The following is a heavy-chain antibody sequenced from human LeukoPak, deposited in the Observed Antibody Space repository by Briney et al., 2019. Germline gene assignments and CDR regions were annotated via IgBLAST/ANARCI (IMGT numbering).Heavy chain of an antibody. CDR3: ARVYQSAEYYFDY. V-gene: IGHV4-59*01. D-gene: IGHD2-2*01. CDR1: GGSIYSYY. CDR2: IYYTGSA. J-gene: IGHJ4*02. Sequence: SETLSLTCTLSGGSIYSYYWSCIPQPPGKGLEWIGYIYYTGSAVYHPPLKSRVTISLDTSKNQFSLKLTSVTAADTAVYYCARVYQSAEYYFDYWGQGNLVSVSS.